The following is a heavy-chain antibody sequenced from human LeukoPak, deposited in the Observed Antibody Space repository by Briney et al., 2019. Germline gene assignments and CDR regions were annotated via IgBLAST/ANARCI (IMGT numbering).Heavy chain of an antibody. J-gene: IGHJ6*03. Sequence: PGGSLRLSCAASGFTFSSYAMSWVRQAPGKGLEWVSAISGSGGSTYYADSVKGRFTISRDNSKNTLYLQMNSLRAEDTAVYYCAKVAPLYCGGDCYPPGYYYMDVWGKGTTVTVSS. CDR3: AKVAPLYCGGDCYPPGYYYMDV. D-gene: IGHD2-21*02. V-gene: IGHV3-23*01. CDR1: GFTFSSYA. CDR2: ISGSGGST.